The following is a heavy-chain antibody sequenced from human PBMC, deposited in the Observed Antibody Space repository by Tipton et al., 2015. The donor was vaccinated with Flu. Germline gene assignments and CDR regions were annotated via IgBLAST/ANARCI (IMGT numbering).Heavy chain of an antibody. J-gene: IGHJ4*02. CDR1: GFTFDDYG. CDR2: INWNGGTT. D-gene: IGHD1-26*01. V-gene: IGHV3-20*01. CDR3: AREVGGEGKLDS. Sequence: SLRLSCAASGFTFDDYGLSWVRQAPGKGLEWVPGINWNGGTTGYADTVKGRFIISRDNAKNSLSLQMNSLRAEDTAIYDCAREVGGEGKLDSWGQGALVTVSS.